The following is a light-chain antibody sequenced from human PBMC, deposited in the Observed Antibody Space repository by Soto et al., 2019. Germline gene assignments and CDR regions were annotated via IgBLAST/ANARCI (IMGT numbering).Light chain of an antibody. CDR2: RNN. V-gene: IGLV1-47*01. Sequence: QSVLTQPPSASGTPGQRVTISCSGSSSNIGSNYVYWYQQLPGTAPKLLIYRNNQRPSGVPDRFSGSKSGTSASLAISGLXSEDEADYYCAAWDDSLSGLYVFGTGTKLTVL. CDR3: AAWDDSLSGLYV. CDR1: SSNIGSNY. J-gene: IGLJ1*01.